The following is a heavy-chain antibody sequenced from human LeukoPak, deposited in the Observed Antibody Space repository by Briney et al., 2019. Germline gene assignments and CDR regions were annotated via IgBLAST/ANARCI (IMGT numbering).Heavy chain of an antibody. CDR3: ARVSSIAVAGREAFDI. Sequence: GASVKVSCKASGYTFTSYDINWVRQATGQGLEWMGWMNPNSGNTGYAQKFRGRVTITRNTSISTAYMELSRLRSDDTTVYYCARVSSIAVAGREAFDIWGQGTMVTVSS. CDR1: GYTFTSYD. D-gene: IGHD6-19*01. CDR2: MNPNSGNT. J-gene: IGHJ3*02. V-gene: IGHV1-8*03.